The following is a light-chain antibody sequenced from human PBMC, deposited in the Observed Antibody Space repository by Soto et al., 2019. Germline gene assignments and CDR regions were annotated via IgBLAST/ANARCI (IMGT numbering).Light chain of an antibody. V-gene: IGKV1-39*01. Sequence: DIQMTQSPSSLSASVGDRVTISCRASQSISNSLNWYQQKPGNAPKLLIYAASSLQSGVPSRFSGSGSGTDFTLTISSLQPEDVEAYYCQKYNSAPLTFGGGTKVDIK. CDR3: QKYNSAPLT. CDR2: AAS. CDR1: QSISNS. J-gene: IGKJ4*01.